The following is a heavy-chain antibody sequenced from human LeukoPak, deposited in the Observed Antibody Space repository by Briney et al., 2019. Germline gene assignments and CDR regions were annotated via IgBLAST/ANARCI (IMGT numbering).Heavy chain of an antibody. CDR3: AKDLVYSSSSGEYYYGMDV. V-gene: IGHV3-30*18. D-gene: IGHD6-6*01. CDR2: ISYDGSNK. Sequence: PGRSLRLSCAASGLTFSSYGMHWVRQAPGKGLEWVAVISYDGSNKYYADSVKGRFTISRDNSKNTLYLQMNSLRAEDTAVYYCAKDLVYSSSSGEYYYGMDVWGQGTTVTVSS. J-gene: IGHJ6*02. CDR1: GLTFSSYG.